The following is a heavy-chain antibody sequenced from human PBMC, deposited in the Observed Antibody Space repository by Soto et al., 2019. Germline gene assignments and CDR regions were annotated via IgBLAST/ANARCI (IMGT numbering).Heavy chain of an antibody. J-gene: IGHJ5*02. Sequence: ASETLSLTCTVSGDSISSGTHYWNWIRQHPGKGLEWIGSMLYSGLTYYNPSLKSRVTLSVDTSKNQFSVRLNSVTAADTAVYYCARGRGVAARTRFDPWGQGTLVTVSS. D-gene: IGHD6-13*01. V-gene: IGHV4-39*01. CDR3: ARGRGVAARTRFDP. CDR1: GDSISSGTHY. CDR2: MLYSGLT.